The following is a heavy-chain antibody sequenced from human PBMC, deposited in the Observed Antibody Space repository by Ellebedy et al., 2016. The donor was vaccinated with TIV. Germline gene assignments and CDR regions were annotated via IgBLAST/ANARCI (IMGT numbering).Heavy chain of an antibody. CDR2: ISYDGSNK. V-gene: IGHV3-30*03. J-gene: IGHJ5*02. D-gene: IGHD1-26*01. CDR3: ARGRGSWAVGATNWFDP. Sequence: LSLTCAASGFTFSSYGMRWVRQAPGKGLEWVAVISYDGSNKYYADSVKGRFTISRDNSKNTLYLQMNSLRAEDTAVYYCARGRGSWAVGATNWFDPWGQGTLVTVSS. CDR1: GFTFSSYG.